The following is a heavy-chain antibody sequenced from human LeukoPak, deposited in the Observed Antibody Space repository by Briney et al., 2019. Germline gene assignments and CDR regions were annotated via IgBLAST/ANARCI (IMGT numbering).Heavy chain of an antibody. D-gene: IGHD1-26*01. CDR3: ARDIATIVHQD. V-gene: IGHV1-18*01. Sequence: ASVKVSCKASGYIFTSYGISWVRQAPGQGLEWMGWISAYNGKTNYVQKFQGRVTMTTDTSTTTAYMELRSLRSDYTAMYYCARDIATIVHQDWGQGTLVTVSS. CDR2: ISAYNGKT. J-gene: IGHJ4*02. CDR1: GYIFTSYG.